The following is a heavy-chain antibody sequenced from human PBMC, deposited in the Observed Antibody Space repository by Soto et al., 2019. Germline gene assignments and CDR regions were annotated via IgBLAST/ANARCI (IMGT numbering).Heavy chain of an antibody. V-gene: IGHV3-23*01. J-gene: IGHJ4*02. Sequence: EVQLLESGGGLVQPGGSLTLSCAASGFTFDTYVMTWVRQAPGKGLEWVSAISGRGDGTYYADSVKGRFTISRDNSKNTVFLQMNSLRAEYTALYYCAKYNNYWDEDYWGQGTLVTVSS. D-gene: IGHD1-20*01. CDR3: AKYNNYWDEDY. CDR2: ISGRGDGT. CDR1: GFTFDTYV.